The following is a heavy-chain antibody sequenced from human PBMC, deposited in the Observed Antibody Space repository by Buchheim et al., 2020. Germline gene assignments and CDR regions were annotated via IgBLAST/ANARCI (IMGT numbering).Heavy chain of an antibody. CDR3: ARSIKVDCSGGSCYSWDY. J-gene: IGHJ4*02. CDR2: ISGSGGST. D-gene: IGHD2-15*01. V-gene: IGHV3-23*01. CDR1: GFTFSSYA. Sequence: EVQLLESGGGLVQPGGSLRLSCAASGFTFSSYAMSWARQAPGKGLEWVSAISGSGGSTYYADSVKGRFTISSDNSKNTLYLQMNSLRAEDTAVYYCARSIKVDCSGGSCYSWDYWGQGTL.